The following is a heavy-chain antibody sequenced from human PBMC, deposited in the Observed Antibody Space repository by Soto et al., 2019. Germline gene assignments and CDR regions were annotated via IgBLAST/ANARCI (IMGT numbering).Heavy chain of an antibody. V-gene: IGHV3-9*01. J-gene: IGHJ6*02. Sequence: GGSLRLSCAASGFTFDDYAMHWVRQAPGKGLEWVSGISWNSGSIGYADSVKGRFTISRDNAKNSLYLQMNSLRAEDTALYYCAREGYCSSTSCPSKYYGMDVWGQGTTVTVSS. D-gene: IGHD2-2*01. CDR1: GFTFDDYA. CDR2: ISWNSGSI. CDR3: AREGYCSSTSCPSKYYGMDV.